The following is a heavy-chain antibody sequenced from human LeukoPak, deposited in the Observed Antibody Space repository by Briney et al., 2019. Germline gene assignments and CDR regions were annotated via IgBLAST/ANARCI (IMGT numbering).Heavy chain of an antibody. J-gene: IGHJ4*02. D-gene: IGHD3-22*01. V-gene: IGHV3-48*02. Sequence: GGSLRLSCAASGFIFSNYSMNWVRQAPGKGLEWVSFISSTSRTIYYADSVKGRFTISRDNAKNSLYLQMNSLRDEDTAVYYCARDRVRLGGYWPFDYWGQGTLVTVSS. CDR3: ARDRVRLGGYWPFDY. CDR1: GFIFSNYS. CDR2: ISSTSRTI.